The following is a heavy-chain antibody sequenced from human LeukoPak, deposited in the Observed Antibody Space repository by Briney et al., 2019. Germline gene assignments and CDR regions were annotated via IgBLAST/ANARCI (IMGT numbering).Heavy chain of an antibody. CDR2: IYYSGST. Sequence: PSETLSLTCSVSGDSITTTTYYWDWIRQPPGKGLEWIGSIYYSGSTYYNPSLKSRVTISVDTSKNQFSLKLSSVTATDTAVYYCARRYSSSSDFDYWGQGTLVTVSS. CDR3: ARRYSSSSDFDY. J-gene: IGHJ4*02. D-gene: IGHD6-6*01. V-gene: IGHV4-39*01. CDR1: GDSITTTTYY.